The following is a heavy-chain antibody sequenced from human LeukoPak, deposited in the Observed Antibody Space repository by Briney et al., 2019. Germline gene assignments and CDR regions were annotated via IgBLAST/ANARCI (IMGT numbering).Heavy chain of an antibody. D-gene: IGHD3-10*01. CDR1: GFTFSSYA. CDR2: ISGSGGST. J-gene: IGHJ6*04. CDR3: AKRSITMVRGVTYYYGMDV. Sequence: GGSLRLSCAASGFTFSSYAMSWVRQAPGKGLEWVSAISGSGGSTYYADSVKGGFTISRDNSKNTLYLQMNSLRAEGTAVYYCAKRSITMVRGVTYYYGMDVWGKGTTVTVSS. V-gene: IGHV3-23*01.